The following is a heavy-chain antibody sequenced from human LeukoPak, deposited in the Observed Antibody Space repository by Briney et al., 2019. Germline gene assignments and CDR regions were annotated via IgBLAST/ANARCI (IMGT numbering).Heavy chain of an antibody. CDR3: ARLMVRGVKYYFDY. J-gene: IGHJ4*02. CDR1: SGSISTSNYY. CDR2: INHSGST. V-gene: IGHV4-39*07. Sequence: SETLSLTCTVSSGSISTSNYYWGWVRQPPGKALEWIGEINHSGSTNYNPSLKSRVTISVDTSKNQFSLKLSSVTAADTAVYYCARLMVRGVKYYFDYWGQGTLVTVSS. D-gene: IGHD3-10*01.